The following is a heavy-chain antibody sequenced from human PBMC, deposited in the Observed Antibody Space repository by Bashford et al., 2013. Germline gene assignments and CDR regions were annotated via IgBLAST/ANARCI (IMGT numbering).Heavy chain of an antibody. D-gene: IGHD5-24*01. CDR2: IWPNDPDK. Sequence: GESLKISCKASGYSFPNYAIAWVRQMPGKGLEWMGIIWPNDPDKRYSPSFQGQVTFSVDKSITTAYLQWSSLKASDTAIYYCARQADGNFVYYFDYWGQGTLVTVSS. CDR3: ARQADGNFVYYFDY. CDR1: GYSFPNYA. V-gene: IGHV5-51*01. J-gene: IGHJ4*02.